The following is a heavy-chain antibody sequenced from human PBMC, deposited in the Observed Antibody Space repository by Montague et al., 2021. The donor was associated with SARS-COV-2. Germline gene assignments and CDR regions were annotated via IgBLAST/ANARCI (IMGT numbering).Heavy chain of an antibody. J-gene: IGHJ4*02. Sequence: SETLSLTCTVSGGSISSSSYYWRWIRQPPGKGLEWIGSIYYSGSTYYNPSLKSRVTISVDTSKNQFSLKLSSVTAADTAVYYCARPKYSSSWYVDYWGQGTLVTVSS. CDR2: IYYSGST. CDR1: GGSISSSSYY. CDR3: ARPKYSSSWYVDY. D-gene: IGHD6-13*01. V-gene: IGHV4-39*01.